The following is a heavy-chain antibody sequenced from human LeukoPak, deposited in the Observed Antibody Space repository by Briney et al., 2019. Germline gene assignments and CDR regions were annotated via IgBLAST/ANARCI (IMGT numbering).Heavy chain of an antibody. J-gene: IGHJ4*02. CDR1: GFTFSSYG. D-gene: IGHD3-22*01. CDR2: ISGSGGST. V-gene: IGHV3-23*01. CDR3: AKSDYYDSSGAPGGRV. Sequence: GGSLRLSCAASGFTFSSYGMSWVRQAPGKGLEWVSAISGSGGSTYYADSVKGRFTISRDNSKNTLYLQMSSLRAEDTAVYYCAKSDYYDSSGAPGGRVWGQGTLVTVSS.